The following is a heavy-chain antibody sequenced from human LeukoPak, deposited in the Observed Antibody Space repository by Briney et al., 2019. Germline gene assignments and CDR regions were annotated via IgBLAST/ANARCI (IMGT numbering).Heavy chain of an antibody. D-gene: IGHD3-22*01. V-gene: IGHV4-34*01. CDR3: ARENYYDSSGYPVYYYYGMDV. J-gene: IGHJ6*02. Sequence: KPSETLSLTCAVYGGSFSGYYWSWIRQPPGKGLEWIGEINHSGSTNYNPSLKSRVTISVDTSKNQFSLKLSSVTAADTAVYYCARENYYDSSGYPVYYYYGMDVWGQGTTVTVSS. CDR1: GGSFSGYY. CDR2: INHSGST.